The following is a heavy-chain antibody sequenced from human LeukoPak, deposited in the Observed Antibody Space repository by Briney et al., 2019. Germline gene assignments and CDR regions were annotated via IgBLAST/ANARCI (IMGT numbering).Heavy chain of an antibody. CDR3: ARERLPVHYYYGMDA. Sequence: GASVKVSCKASGYTFTGYYMHWVRQAPGQGLEWMGWINPNSGGTNYAQKFQGRVTMTRDTSISTAYMELSRLRSDDTAVYYCARERLPVHYYYGMDAWGQGTTVTVSS. CDR1: GYTFTGYY. J-gene: IGHJ6*02. V-gene: IGHV1-2*02. CDR2: INPNSGGT.